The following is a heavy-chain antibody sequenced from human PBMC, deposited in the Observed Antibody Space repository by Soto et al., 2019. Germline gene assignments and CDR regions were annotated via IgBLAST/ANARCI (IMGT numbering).Heavy chain of an antibody. D-gene: IGHD6-13*01. V-gene: IGHV5-51*01. CDR3: ARRDSSSFDI. CDR1: GYTFTNYW. J-gene: IGHJ3*02. CDR2: IYPGDSDT. Sequence: GESLKISCKGSGYTFTNYWIGWVRQMPGKGLEWMGIIYPGDSDTKYNPSFQGQVTISADKSITTTYLQWSSLKASDTAIYYCARRDSSSFDIWGQGTMVTVSS.